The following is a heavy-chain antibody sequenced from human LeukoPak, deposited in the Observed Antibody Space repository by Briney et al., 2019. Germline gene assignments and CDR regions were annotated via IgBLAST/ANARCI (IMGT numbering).Heavy chain of an antibody. CDR1: GGSFSGYY. V-gene: IGHV4-34*01. J-gene: IGHJ4*02. Sequence: SETLSLTCDVYGGSFSGYYWSWIRQPPGKGLEWIGEINHSGSTDYNPSLKSRVTISVDTSKNQFSLKLSSVTAADTAVYYCARHHSSTWYIDYWGQGTLVTVSS. D-gene: IGHD6-13*01. CDR2: INHSGST. CDR3: ARHHSSTWYIDY.